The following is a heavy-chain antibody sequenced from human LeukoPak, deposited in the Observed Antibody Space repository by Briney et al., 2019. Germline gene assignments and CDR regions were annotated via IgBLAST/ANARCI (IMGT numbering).Heavy chain of an antibody. J-gene: IGHJ4*02. D-gene: IGHD5-24*01. V-gene: IGHV3-23*01. CDR2: ISASGGST. CDR1: GFTFSSYA. CDR3: AKGARRDGYSFDY. Sequence: PGGSLRLSCAASGFTFSSYAMNWVRQAPGKGLEWVSGISASGGSTNYADSVKGRFTISRDNSNNTLYLQMNSLRAEDTALYYCAKGARRDGYSFDYWGQGTLVTASS.